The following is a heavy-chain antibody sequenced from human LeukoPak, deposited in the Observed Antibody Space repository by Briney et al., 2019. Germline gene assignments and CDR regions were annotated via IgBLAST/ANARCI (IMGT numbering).Heavy chain of an antibody. J-gene: IGHJ3*02. CDR2: ISSSSSYI. D-gene: IGHD3-16*01. CDR1: GFTFSSYS. V-gene: IGHV3-21*01. CDR3: ARAGWGGNAFDI. Sequence: GGSLRLSCAASGFTFSSYSMNWVRQAPGKGLEWVSSISSSSSYIYYADSVKGRFTISRDNAKNSLYLQMNSLRAEDTAVYYCARAGWGGNAFDIWGQGTMVTVSS.